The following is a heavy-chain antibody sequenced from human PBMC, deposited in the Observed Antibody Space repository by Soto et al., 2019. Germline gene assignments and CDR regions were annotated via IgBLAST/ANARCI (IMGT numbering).Heavy chain of an antibody. D-gene: IGHD6-19*01. CDR3: AKRFHSSGWDSSAFDI. V-gene: IGHV3-23*01. J-gene: IGHJ3*02. Sequence: HPGGSLRLSCAASGFTFSSYAMSWVRQAPGKGLEWVSAISGSGGSTYYADSVKGRFTISRDNSKNTLYLQMNSLRAEDTAVYYCAKRFHSSGWDSSAFDIWGQGTMVTVSS. CDR2: ISGSGGST. CDR1: GFTFSSYA.